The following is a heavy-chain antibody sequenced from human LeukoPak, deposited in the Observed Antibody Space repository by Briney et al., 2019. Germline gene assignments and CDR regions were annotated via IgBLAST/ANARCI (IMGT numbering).Heavy chain of an antibody. CDR3: ASGSGLMDY. CDR1: GGSISSYY. D-gene: IGHD3-10*01. Sequence: SETLSLTCTVSGGSISSYYWSWIRRPPGKGLEWIGYIYYSGSINYNPSLKSRVTISVDTSKNQFSLKLSSVTAADTAVYYCASGSGLMDYWGQGTLVTVSS. J-gene: IGHJ4*02. V-gene: IGHV4-59*08. CDR2: IYYSGSI.